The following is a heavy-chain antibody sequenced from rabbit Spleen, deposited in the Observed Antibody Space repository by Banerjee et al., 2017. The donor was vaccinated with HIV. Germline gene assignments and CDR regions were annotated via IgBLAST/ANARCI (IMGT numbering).Heavy chain of an antibody. V-gene: IGHV1S45*01. CDR3: ARDLPDIIGWNFGF. CDR2: IYTGSSGTT. CDR1: GFSFIAGYY. Sequence: QEQLVESGGGLVQPEGSLTLTCTASGFSFIAGYYMSWVRQAPGKGPEWIACIYTGSSGTTYYAGWAKGRFTISKTSSTTVTLQMTSLTAADTATYFCARDLPDIIGWNFGFWGPGTLVTVS. J-gene: IGHJ4*02. D-gene: IGHD1-1*01.